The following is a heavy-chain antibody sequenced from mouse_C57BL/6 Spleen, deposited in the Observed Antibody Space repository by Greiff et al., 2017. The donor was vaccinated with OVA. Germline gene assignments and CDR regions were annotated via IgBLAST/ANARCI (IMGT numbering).Heavy chain of an antibody. Sequence: VQLQQSGPELVKPGASVKLSCKASGYTFTDYYMHWVKQSHGKSLEWIGVINPDTGATTYNQKFKGKATLTVDQSSSTAYMALNSLTSEDSAVDYSARGDDCEDYYAMEGWGQGASVSVSS. J-gene: IGHJ4*01. CDR1: GYTFTDYY. V-gene: IGHV1-34*02. D-gene: IGHD2-4*01. CDR2: INPDTGAT. CDR3: ARGDDCEDYYAMEG.